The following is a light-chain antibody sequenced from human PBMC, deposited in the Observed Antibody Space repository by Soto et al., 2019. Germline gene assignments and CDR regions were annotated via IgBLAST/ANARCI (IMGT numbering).Light chain of an antibody. Sequence: QSALTQPACVSGSPGQSITISFTGTSSDVGSHNLVSWYQQHPGQPPKLMIYEVSKRPLGVSTRFSASKSGNTASLTISGLQDEDEADYYCCSYGGSRAVFGGGTQLTVL. V-gene: IGLV2-23*02. CDR2: EVS. J-gene: IGLJ7*01. CDR3: CSYGGSRAV. CDR1: SSDVGSHNL.